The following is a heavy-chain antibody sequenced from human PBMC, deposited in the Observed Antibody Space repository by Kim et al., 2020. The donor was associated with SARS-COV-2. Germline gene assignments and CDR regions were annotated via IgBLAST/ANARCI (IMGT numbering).Heavy chain of an antibody. D-gene: IGHD5-12*01. CDR3: VTGGGNA. J-gene: IGHJ4*02. V-gene: IGHV1-3*04. CDR1: GYTFTTYN. Sequence: ASVKVSCKASGYTFTTYNIHWVRQAPGQGLEWMGWINSGKGNTKYSQKFQGRVSISRDISENTAYMDLSSLGSEDTAIYYCVTGGGNAWGQGTLVTVSS. CDR2: INSGKGNT.